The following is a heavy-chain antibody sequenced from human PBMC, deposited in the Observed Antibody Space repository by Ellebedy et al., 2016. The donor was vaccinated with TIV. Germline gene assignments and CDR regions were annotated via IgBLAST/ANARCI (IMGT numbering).Heavy chain of an antibody. CDR1: GFSFSSYG. J-gene: IGHJ6*02. Sequence: GGSLRLSCAASGFSFSSYGMHWVRQAPGKGLEWVAVISDDGSNKNYADYVKGRVSISRDTSKNTLYLQMNSLRAEDTAVYYCARDTCSSSCPGYYYYYGMDVWGQGTTVTVSS. D-gene: IGHD2-2*01. V-gene: IGHV3-30*03. CDR3: ARDTCSSSCPGYYYYYGMDV. CDR2: ISDDGSNK.